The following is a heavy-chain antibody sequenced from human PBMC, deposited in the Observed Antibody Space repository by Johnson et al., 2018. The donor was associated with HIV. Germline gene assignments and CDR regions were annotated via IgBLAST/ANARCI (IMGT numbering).Heavy chain of an antibody. Sequence: MQLVESGGGLVQPVRSLRLSCAASGFNLGDYAMNWVRQAPGKGLEWVANINHEGGERYNVDSVTGRFTITRANVKNSMYLQKNSMRAKDTDLYDCAKRRRVGATVAGDFDIWGQGTMVTVSS. D-gene: IGHD1-26*01. V-gene: IGHV3-7*03. CDR3: AKRRRVGATVAGDFDI. CDR2: INHEGGER. J-gene: IGHJ3*02. CDR1: GFNLGDYA.